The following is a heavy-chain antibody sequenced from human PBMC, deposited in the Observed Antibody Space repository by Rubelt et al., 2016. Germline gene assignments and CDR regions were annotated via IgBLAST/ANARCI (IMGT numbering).Heavy chain of an antibody. Sequence: QLQLQESGPGLVKPSETLSLTCTVSGGSISSSSYYWGWIRQPPGKGLEWIGSIYYSGSTYYNPSLKSRVTISVDTSKNQFALKLSSVTAADTAVYYCASYDSSVLDWFDPWGQGTLVTVSS. CDR1: GGSISSSSYY. J-gene: IGHJ5*02. V-gene: IGHV4-39*07. CDR3: ASYDSSVLDWFDP. CDR2: IYYSGST. D-gene: IGHD3-22*01.